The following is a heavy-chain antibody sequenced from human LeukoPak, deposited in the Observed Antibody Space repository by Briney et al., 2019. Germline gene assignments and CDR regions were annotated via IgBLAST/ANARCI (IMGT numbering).Heavy chain of an antibody. Sequence: GGSLRLSCAASGFSFSFYGMHCVRQAPGKGLEWVAVISEDGTKKNYAESVKGRFTISRDNSNNTLYLQMNSLRAEDTAVYYCAPYGGLDYWGQGTLVTVSS. CDR1: GFSFSFYG. CDR3: APYGGLDY. D-gene: IGHD3-10*01. V-gene: IGHV3-30*03. J-gene: IGHJ4*02. CDR2: ISEDGTKK.